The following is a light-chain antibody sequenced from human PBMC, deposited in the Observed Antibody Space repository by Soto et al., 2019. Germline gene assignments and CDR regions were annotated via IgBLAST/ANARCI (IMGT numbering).Light chain of an antibody. CDR2: LAS. Sequence: DTVMTQSPLSLPVTPGEPASISCKSSQSLLHSNGYNYVDWYLQKPGQSPQLLISLASNLASGVPDRFSGSGSGTDFTLTISRVEAEDVGVYYCMKPLQAPPTFGQGTKVEIK. CDR1: QSLLHSNGYNY. CDR3: MKPLQAPPT. J-gene: IGKJ1*01. V-gene: IGKV2-28*01.